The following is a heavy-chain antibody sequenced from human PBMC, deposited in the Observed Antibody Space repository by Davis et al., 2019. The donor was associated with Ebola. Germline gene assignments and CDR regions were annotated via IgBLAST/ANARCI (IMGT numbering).Heavy chain of an antibody. D-gene: IGHD6-19*01. Sequence: GESLKISCAASGFTFSSYTMNWIRQAPGKGLEWVAAIFGSAAETSYADSVRGRFTISRDNSKDTLYLHMNSLRSDDTAIYYCAKDVRPDSGWDIDYWGQGTLVTVSS. V-gene: IGHV3-23*01. J-gene: IGHJ4*02. CDR2: IFGSAAET. CDR1: GFTFSSYT. CDR3: AKDVRPDSGWDIDY.